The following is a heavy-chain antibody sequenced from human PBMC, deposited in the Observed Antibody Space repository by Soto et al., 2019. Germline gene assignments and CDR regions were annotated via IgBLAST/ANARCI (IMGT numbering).Heavy chain of an antibody. D-gene: IGHD6-6*01. Sequence: QVQLQESGPGLVKPSQTLSLTCTVSGGSISSGGYYWTWIRQHPGKGLEWIGYNYYSGITYYNPSLKSRVTFSLDTSKTQFSLKLSSVTAADTAVYYCASGSSIAGLYYGMDVWGQGTTVTVSS. CDR1: GGSISSGGYY. CDR3: ASGSSIAGLYYGMDV. J-gene: IGHJ6*02. CDR2: NYYSGIT. V-gene: IGHV4-31*03.